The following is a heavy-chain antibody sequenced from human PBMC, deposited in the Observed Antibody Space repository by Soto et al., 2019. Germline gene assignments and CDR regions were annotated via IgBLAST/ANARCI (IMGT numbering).Heavy chain of an antibody. D-gene: IGHD2-2*01. CDR2: INPHSGGT. CDR1: GYTFTGYY. Sequence: QVQLVQSGAEVKKPGASVKVSCKASGYTFTGYYIHWVRQAPGQGLEWMGWINPHSGGTTYAQKFQGRVTVTRDTSISTAYMELSSLRSDDTVIYYCLRDPGDCSSTSCLSAYYSDSYSMYVWGQGTTVTVS. V-gene: IGHV1-2*02. J-gene: IGHJ6*02. CDR3: LRDPGDCSSTSCLSAYYSDSYSMYV.